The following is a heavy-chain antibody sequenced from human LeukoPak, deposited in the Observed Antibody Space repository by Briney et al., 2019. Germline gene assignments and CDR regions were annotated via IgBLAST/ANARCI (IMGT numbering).Heavy chain of an antibody. V-gene: IGHV4-34*01. CDR1: GGSFSGYY. CDR2: INHSGST. CDR3: ARLNFRGGEALHFDS. Sequence: PSETLSLTCAVYGGSFSGYYWSWIRQPPGKGLEWIGEINHSGSTNYNPSLKSRVTISVDTSKNQFSLNLSSETAADTALYFCARLNFRGGEALHFDSWGQGTLVTVSS. J-gene: IGHJ4*02. D-gene: IGHD3-16*01.